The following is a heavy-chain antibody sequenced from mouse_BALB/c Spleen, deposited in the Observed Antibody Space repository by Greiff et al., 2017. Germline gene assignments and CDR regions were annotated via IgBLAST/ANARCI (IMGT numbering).Heavy chain of an antibody. CDR2: ISTYYGDA. J-gene: IGHJ4*01. CDR1: GYTFTDYA. CDR3: ARDYYGSSYGAMDY. V-gene: IGHV1S137*01. Sequence: QVQLQQSGAELVRPGVSVKISCKGSGYTFTDYAMHWVKQSHAKSLEWIGVISTYYGDASYNQKFKGKATMTVDKSSSTAYMELARLTSEDSAIYYCARDYYGSSYGAMDYWGQGTSFTVSS. D-gene: IGHD1-1*01.